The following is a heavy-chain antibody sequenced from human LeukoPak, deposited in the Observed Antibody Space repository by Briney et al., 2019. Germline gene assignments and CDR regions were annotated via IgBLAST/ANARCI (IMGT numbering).Heavy chain of an antibody. CDR3: ARDLGQYYYDSSGLGFDY. Sequence: GGSLRLSCAASGFTFSSYWMHWVRQAPGKGLVWVSRINSDGSSTSYADSVKGRFTISRDNAKNTLYLQMNSLRAEDTAVYYCARDLGQYYYDSSGLGFDYWGQGTLVTVPS. J-gene: IGHJ4*02. V-gene: IGHV3-74*01. CDR1: GFTFSSYW. CDR2: INSDGSST. D-gene: IGHD3-22*01.